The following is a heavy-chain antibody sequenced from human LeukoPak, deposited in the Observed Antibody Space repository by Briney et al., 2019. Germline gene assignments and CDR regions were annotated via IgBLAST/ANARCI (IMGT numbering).Heavy chain of an antibody. V-gene: IGHV4-39*01. CDR2: IYYSGST. Sequence: SETLSLTCTVYGGSISSSSYYWGWIRQPPGKGLEWIGSIYYSGSTYYNPSLKSRVTISVDTSKNQFSLKLSSVTAADTAVYYCARHRAYYDILTGYPGGFGYWGQGTLVTVSS. J-gene: IGHJ4*02. CDR3: ARHRAYYDILTGYPGGFGY. D-gene: IGHD3-9*01. CDR1: GGSISSSSYY.